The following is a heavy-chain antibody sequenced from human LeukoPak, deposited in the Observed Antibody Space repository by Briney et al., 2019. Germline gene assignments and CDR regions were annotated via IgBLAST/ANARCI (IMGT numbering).Heavy chain of an antibody. D-gene: IGHD2-2*01. V-gene: IGHV3-53*01. CDR1: GFTVSSNY. J-gene: IGHJ1*01. Sequence: PGGSLRLSCAASGFTVSSNYMSWVRQAPGKGLEWVSVIYSGGSTYYADSVKGRFTISRDNSKNTLYLQMNSLRAEDTAVYYCARGYCSSTSCYDDEYFQHWGQGTLVTVSS. CDR2: IYSGGST. CDR3: ARGYCSSTSCYDDEYFQH.